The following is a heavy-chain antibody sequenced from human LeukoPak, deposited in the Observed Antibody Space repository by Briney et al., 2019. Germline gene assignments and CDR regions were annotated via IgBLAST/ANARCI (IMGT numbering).Heavy chain of an antibody. CDR1: GFAFNSYA. D-gene: IGHD6-13*01. J-gene: IGHJ4*02. V-gene: IGHV3-7*01. CDR2: IKQDGSEK. Sequence: SGGSLRLSCAASGFAFNSYAMYWVRQAPGKGLEWVANIKQDGSEKQYVDSVRGRFTISRDNAKNSLYLQMNSLRVEDTAVYYCARDGFVGAADYWGQGTLVTVSS. CDR3: ARDGFVGAADY.